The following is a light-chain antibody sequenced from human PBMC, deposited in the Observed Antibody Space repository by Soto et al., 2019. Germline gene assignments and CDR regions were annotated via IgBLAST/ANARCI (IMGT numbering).Light chain of an antibody. CDR1: HSVSSR. CDR2: GAS. CDR3: QHYTNWPLT. V-gene: IGKV3-15*01. J-gene: IGKJ4*01. Sequence: EIEMTQSPATLSVSPGERATLSCRASHSVSSRLAWYQQKPGQAPRLLIYGASTRATGLPARFSGSVSGTEFTLTISSLQSEDFAVYYCQHYTNWPLTFGGGTKVEIK.